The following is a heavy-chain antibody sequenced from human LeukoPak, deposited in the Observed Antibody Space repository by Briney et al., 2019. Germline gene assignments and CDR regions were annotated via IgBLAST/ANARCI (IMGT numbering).Heavy chain of an antibody. CDR2: ITSSSSYI. D-gene: IGHD3-10*01. CDR3: VRDMGRESIFDY. J-gene: IGHJ4*02. CDR1: GFTFSTYT. Sequence: GGSLRLSCAASGFTFSTYTMNWVRQAPGKGLEWVSSITSSSSYIYYADSVKGRFTISRDNAKNSLYLQMNSLRAEDTAVYYCVRDMGRESIFDYWGQGTLVTVSS. V-gene: IGHV3-21*01.